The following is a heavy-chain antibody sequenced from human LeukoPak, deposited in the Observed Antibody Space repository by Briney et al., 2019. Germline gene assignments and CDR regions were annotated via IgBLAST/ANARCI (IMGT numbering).Heavy chain of an antibody. J-gene: IGHJ5*02. D-gene: IGHD3-22*01. CDR3: ARQGDYYDSSGYL. CDR1: GGSISSYY. CDR2: IYYSGST. Sequence: SETLSLTCTVSGGSISSYYWSWIRQPPGKGLEWIGYIYYSGSTNYNPSLKSRVTISVDTSKNQFSLKLSSVTAADTAVYYCARQGDYYDSSGYLWGQGTLVTVSS. V-gene: IGHV4-59*01.